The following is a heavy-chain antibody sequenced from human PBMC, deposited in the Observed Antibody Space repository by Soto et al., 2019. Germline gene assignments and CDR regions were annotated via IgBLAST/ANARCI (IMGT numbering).Heavy chain of an antibody. CDR3: ARNALRIAAAGNLRYFQH. CDR2: ISAYKGST. Sequence: ASVKVSCKAAADTFTSYGISWVRQAPGQGLEWMGWISAYKGSTYYAQKFQGWVTMTRDTSISTAYMELSRLRSDDTAVYYCARNALRIAAAGNLRYFQHWGQGTLVTGSS. V-gene: IGHV1-18*04. D-gene: IGHD6-13*01. J-gene: IGHJ1*01. CDR1: ADTFTSYG.